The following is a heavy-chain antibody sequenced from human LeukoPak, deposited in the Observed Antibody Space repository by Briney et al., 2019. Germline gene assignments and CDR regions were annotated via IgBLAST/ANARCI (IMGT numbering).Heavy chain of an antibody. V-gene: IGHV4-39*01. D-gene: IGHD6-13*01. J-gene: IGHJ4*02. CDR3: PRHRQSSSWYYFDY. CDR1: GGSISSSSYY. Sequence: SETLSLTCTVSGGSISSSSYYWGWIRQPPGKGLEWIGSIYYSGSTYYNPSLKSRVTISVDTSKNQFSLKLSSVTAADTAVYYCPRHRQSSSWYYFDYWGQGPLVTVSS. CDR2: IYYSGST.